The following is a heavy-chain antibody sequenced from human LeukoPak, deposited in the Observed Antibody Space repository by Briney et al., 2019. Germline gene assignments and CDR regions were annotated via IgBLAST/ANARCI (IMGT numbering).Heavy chain of an antibody. Sequence: ASVKVSCKASGYTFTSYGISWVRQAPGQGFEWMGWISAYNGNTNYAQKLQGRVTMTTDTSTSTAYMELRSLRSDDTAVYYCARRYSSGWYRYYFDYWGQGTPVTVSS. V-gene: IGHV1-18*01. CDR2: ISAYNGNT. CDR3: ARRYSSGWYRYYFDY. J-gene: IGHJ4*02. D-gene: IGHD6-19*01. CDR1: GYTFTSYG.